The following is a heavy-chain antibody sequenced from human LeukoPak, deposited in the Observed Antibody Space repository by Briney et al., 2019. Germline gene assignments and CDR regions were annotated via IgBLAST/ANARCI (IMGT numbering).Heavy chain of an antibody. J-gene: IGHJ4*02. CDR1: GFTFSSYA. CDR2: ISYDGSNK. D-gene: IGHD5-12*01. CDR3: ARGSDQRGYSGEIDY. V-gene: IGHV3-30*04. Sequence: GGSLRLSCAASGFTFSSYAMHWVRQAPGKGLEWVAVISYDGSNKYYADSVKGRFTISRDNSKNTLYLQMNSLRAEDTAVYYCARGSDQRGYSGEIDYWGQGTLVTVSS.